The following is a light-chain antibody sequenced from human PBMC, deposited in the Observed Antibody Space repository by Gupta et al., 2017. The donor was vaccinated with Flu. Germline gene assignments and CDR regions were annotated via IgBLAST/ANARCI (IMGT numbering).Light chain of an antibody. V-gene: IGLV1-40*01. CDR2: GTS. Sequence: QYVLTQPPSVSGAPGQRDTISLPGSSSNIWAGDDVHWYQQLPGTAPKLPIYGTSNRPSGVPYLFSGSKSGTSASLAITGLQAEDEADYYCQSYDSSLSGSKVFCGGTKLTVL. J-gene: IGLJ3*02. CDR1: SSNIWAGDD. CDR3: QSYDSSLSGSKV.